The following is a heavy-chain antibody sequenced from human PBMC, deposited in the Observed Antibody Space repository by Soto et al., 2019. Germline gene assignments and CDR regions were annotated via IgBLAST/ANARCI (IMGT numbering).Heavy chain of an antibody. Sequence: PGGSLRLSCAASGFTFSSYGMHWVRQAPGKGLEWVAVIWYDGSNKYYADSVKGRFTISRDNSKNTLYLQMNSLRAEDKAVYYCARETYYDFWSGYYQPYYFDYWGQGTLVTVSS. CDR2: IWYDGSNK. CDR1: GFTFSSYG. J-gene: IGHJ4*02. V-gene: IGHV3-33*01. D-gene: IGHD3-3*01. CDR3: ARETYYDFWSGYYQPYYFDY.